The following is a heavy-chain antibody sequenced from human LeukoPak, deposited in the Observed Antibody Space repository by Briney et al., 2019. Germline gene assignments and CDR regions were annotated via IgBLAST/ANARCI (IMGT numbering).Heavy chain of an antibody. CDR2: IYYSGST. D-gene: IGHD1-1*01. CDR1: GGSISSSSYY. Sequence: SETLSLTCTVSGGSISSSSYYWGWIRQPPGKGLEWIGSIYYSGSTYYNPSLKSRVTISVDTSKNQFSLKLSSVTAADTAVYYCATSGTVYNWFDPWGQGTLVTVSS. CDR3: ATSGTVYNWFDP. J-gene: IGHJ5*02. V-gene: IGHV4-39*07.